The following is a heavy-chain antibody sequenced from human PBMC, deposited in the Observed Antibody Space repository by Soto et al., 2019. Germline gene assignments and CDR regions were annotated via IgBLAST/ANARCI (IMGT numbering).Heavy chain of an antibody. J-gene: IGHJ6*02. CDR1: GFSLSTSGMC. V-gene: IGHV2-70*01. D-gene: IGHD3-3*01. CDR3: ARIVSGYYSYYGMDV. Sequence: SGPTLVNPTQTLTLTCTFSGFSLSTSGMCVSWIRQPPGKALEWLALIDWDDDKYYSTSLKTRLTISKDTSKNQVVLTMTNMDPVDTATYYCARIVSGYYSYYGMDVWGQATTVTVSS. CDR2: IDWDDDK.